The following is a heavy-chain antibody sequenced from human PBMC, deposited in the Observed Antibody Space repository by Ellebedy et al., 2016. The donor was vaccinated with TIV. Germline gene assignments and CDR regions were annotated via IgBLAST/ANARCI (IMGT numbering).Heavy chain of an antibody. J-gene: IGHJ6*02. CDR2: ISGIGAKT. CDR1: GFTFRSFA. Sequence: GESLKISCAASGFTFRSFALSWVRQAPGKGLEWVAAISGIGAKTYYRDSVKGRFTISRDDSGRTLYLQRNSLRAEDTAVYYSTKHRPSASMDVWGQGTTVTVSS. CDR3: TKHRPSASMDV. V-gene: IGHV3-23*01. D-gene: IGHD6-25*01.